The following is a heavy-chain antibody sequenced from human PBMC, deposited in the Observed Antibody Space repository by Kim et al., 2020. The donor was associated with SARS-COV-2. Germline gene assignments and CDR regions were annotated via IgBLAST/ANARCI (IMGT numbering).Heavy chain of an antibody. CDR2: IYYSGST. D-gene: IGHD6-19*01. CDR3: ARDGRSSGWTDWFDP. CDR1: GGSISSHY. Sequence: SETLSLTCTVSGGSISSHYWSWIRQPPGKGLEWIGYIYYSGSTNYNPSLKSRVTISVDTSKNQFSLKLSSVTAADTAVYYCARDGRSSGWTDWFDPWGQGTLVTVSS. V-gene: IGHV4-59*11. J-gene: IGHJ5*02.